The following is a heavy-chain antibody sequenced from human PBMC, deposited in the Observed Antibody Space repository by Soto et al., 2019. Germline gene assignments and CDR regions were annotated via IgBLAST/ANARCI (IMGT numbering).Heavy chain of an antibody. CDR2: IYHTGTT. CDR1: GFSISSGYF. D-gene: IGHD3-22*01. CDR3: ARDGLRYFDSSGYYSGPPLDY. J-gene: IGHJ4*02. V-gene: IGHV4-38-2*02. Sequence: SETLSLTCAVSGFSISSGYFWGWIRQPPGKGLEWIGSIYHTGTTYYSPSLKSRATIFLDTSKNQLSLNLTSVTAADTAIYYCARDGLRYFDSSGYYSGPPLDYWGQGARVTVSS.